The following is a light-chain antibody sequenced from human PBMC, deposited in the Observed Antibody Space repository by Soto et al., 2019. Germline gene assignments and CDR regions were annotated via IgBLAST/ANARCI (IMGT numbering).Light chain of an antibody. Sequence: DVQMPQYPSTLSASVGDRVTITCRASQSISSWLAWYQQKPGKAPKLLIYDASSLESGVPSRFSGSGSGTEFTLTITSLQPDDFATYYCQQYTTYPWTFGQGTKADNK. CDR2: DAS. J-gene: IGKJ1*01. CDR1: QSISSW. CDR3: QQYTTYPWT. V-gene: IGKV1-5*01.